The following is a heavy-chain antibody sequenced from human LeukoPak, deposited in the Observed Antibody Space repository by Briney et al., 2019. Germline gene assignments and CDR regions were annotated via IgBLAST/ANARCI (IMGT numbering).Heavy chain of an antibody. CDR1: GYTFTNCG. V-gene: IGHV1-18*01. CDR2: ISPYSGNT. CDR3: ARDRGVAVSGVSWD. J-gene: IGHJ4*02. D-gene: IGHD6-19*01. Sequence: ASVKVSCKASGYTFTNCGINWVRQAPGQGLEWMGWISPYSGNTNYAQNLQGRVTVTTDTSTSTAYMELRSLRSDDTAVYYCARDRGVAVSGVSWDWGQGTLVTVSS.